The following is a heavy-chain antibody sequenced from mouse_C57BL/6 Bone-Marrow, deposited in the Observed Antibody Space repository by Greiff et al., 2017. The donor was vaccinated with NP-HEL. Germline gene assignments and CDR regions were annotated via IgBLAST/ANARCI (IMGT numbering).Heavy chain of an antibody. D-gene: IGHD2-4*01. CDR3: TTDYERYFDV. CDR1: GFNIKDDY. Sequence: EVQLQQSGAELVRPGASVKLSCTASGFNIKDDYMHWVKQRPEQGLEWIGWIDPENGDTEYASKFQGNATITADTSSNTAYLQLSSLTSEDTAVYYCTTDYERYFDVWGTGTTVTVSA. J-gene: IGHJ1*03. V-gene: IGHV14-4*01. CDR2: IDPENGDT.